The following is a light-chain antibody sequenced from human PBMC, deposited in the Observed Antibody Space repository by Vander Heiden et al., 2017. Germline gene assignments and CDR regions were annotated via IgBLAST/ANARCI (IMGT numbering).Light chain of an antibody. CDR3: QAWDTNTVV. J-gene: IGLJ2*01. Sequence: SSELTQPPSVSVSPRQTASVPCSGDKLGDKYAHWYQQTPGQSPVLGIYDERKRLSGIPERFSGSTSANIATLTISGTQAMDEADDYCQAWDTNTVVFGGGTRLTVL. CDR2: DER. V-gene: IGLV3-1*01. CDR1: KLGDKY.